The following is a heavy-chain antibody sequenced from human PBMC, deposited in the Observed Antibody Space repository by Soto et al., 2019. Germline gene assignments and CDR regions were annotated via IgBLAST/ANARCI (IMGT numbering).Heavy chain of an antibody. V-gene: IGHV1-2*02. D-gene: IGHD3-9*01. CDR3: ARDQPASGEHILTANWFDP. CDR1: GYTFTGYY. Sequence: GESLKISCKASGYTFTGYYMHWVRQAPGQGLEWMGWINPNSGGTNYAQKFQGRVTMTRDTSISTAYMELSRLRSDDTAVYYCARDQPASGEHILTANWFDPWGQGTLVTVSS. CDR2: INPNSGGT. J-gene: IGHJ5*02.